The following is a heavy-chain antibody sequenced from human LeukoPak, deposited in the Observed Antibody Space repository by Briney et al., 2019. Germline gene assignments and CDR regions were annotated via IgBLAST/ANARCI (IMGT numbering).Heavy chain of an antibody. J-gene: IGHJ6*02. V-gene: IGHV3-33*08. Sequence: GGSLRLSCAASGFTVSSNYMSWVRQAPGKGLEWVALIWYDGSNKYYADSVKGRFTISRDNSKKTLYLQMDSLRGEDTAVYYCTRDPPSWLQQGGLDVWGQGTTVTVSS. CDR2: IWYDGSNK. D-gene: IGHD5-24*01. CDR3: TRDPPSWLQQGGLDV. CDR1: GFTVSSNY.